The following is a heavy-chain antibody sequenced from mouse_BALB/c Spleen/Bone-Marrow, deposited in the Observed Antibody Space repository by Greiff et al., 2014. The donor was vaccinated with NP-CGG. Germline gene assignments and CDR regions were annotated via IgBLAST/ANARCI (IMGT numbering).Heavy chain of an antibody. D-gene: IGHD1-1*01. Sequence: QVQLKQSDAELVKPGASVKISCRASGYTFTDHAIHWVKQKPEQGLEWIGYISPGTGSIKYNEKFKDKVTLTADKSSSTAYMQLSSLTSEDSTVYFCNYYGNTFDYWGQGTTLTVSS. V-gene: IGHV1S53*02. CDR2: ISPGTGSI. CDR1: GYTFTDHA. CDR3: NYYGNTFDY. J-gene: IGHJ2*01.